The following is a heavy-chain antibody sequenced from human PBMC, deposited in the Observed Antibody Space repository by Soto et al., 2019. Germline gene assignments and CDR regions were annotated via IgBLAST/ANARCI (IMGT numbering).Heavy chain of an antibody. CDR3: AKERRTYSISWYWQMFDP. V-gene: IGHV3-23*01. J-gene: IGHJ5*02. Sequence: GGSLRLSCAASGFTFSTYAMSWVRQAPGKGLEWVSAISGSGGSTYYADSVKGRFTISRDNSKNTLYLQMNSLRAEDTAVYYCAKERRTYSISWYWQMFDPWGQGTLVTV. CDR2: ISGSGGST. CDR1: GFTFSTYA. D-gene: IGHD6-13*01.